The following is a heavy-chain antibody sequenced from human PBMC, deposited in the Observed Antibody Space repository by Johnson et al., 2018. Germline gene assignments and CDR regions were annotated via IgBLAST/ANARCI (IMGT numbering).Heavy chain of an antibody. CDR1: GFTFSSYG. CDR3: AKDYEQYLQH. Sequence: QVQLVQSGGGVVQPGRSLRLSCAASGFTFSSYGMHWVRQAPGKGLEWVAVISYDGSNKYYADSVKGRFTISRDNSKNTLYLQMNSLRAEARAVYSCAKDYEQYLQHWGQGNRVTV. CDR2: ISYDGSNK. J-gene: IGHJ1*01. V-gene: IGHV3-30*18. D-gene: IGHD3-16*01.